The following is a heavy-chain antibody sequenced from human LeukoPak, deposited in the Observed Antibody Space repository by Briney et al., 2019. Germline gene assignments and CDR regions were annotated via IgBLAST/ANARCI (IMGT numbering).Heavy chain of an antibody. V-gene: IGHV6-1*01. Sequence: SQTLSLTCAISGDSVSSNSAAWNWIRQSPSRGLERLGRTYYRSKWYNDYAVSVKSRITINPDTSKSQFSLQLNSVTPEDTAVYYCAREAFSGWLHYYYGMDVWGQGTTVTVSS. CDR3: AREAFSGWLHYYYGMDV. J-gene: IGHJ6*02. CDR1: GDSVSSNSAA. D-gene: IGHD6-19*01. CDR2: TYYRSKWYN.